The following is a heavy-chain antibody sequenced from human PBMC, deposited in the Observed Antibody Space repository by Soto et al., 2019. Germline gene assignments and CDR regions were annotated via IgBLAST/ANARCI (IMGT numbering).Heavy chain of an antibody. Sequence: SETLSLTCTVSGGSVSSGSYYLSWIRQPPGKGLEWIGYLYYSGSTNYNPSLKSRVTISVDTSKNQCSLKLSSVTAADTAMYYCAGVGGSGWAFYGMAVWGQGSTVTAS. CDR2: LYYSGST. V-gene: IGHV4-61*01. CDR3: AGVGGSGWAFYGMAV. D-gene: IGHD6-19*01. CDR1: GGSVSSGSYY. J-gene: IGHJ6*02.